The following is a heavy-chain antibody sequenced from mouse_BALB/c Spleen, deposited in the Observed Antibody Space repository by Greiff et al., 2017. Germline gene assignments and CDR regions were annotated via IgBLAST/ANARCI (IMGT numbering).Heavy chain of an antibody. D-gene: IGHD1-1*01. V-gene: IGHV5-6-5*01. CDR3: ARGRGEITTYYFDY. J-gene: IGHJ2*01. CDR1: GFTFSSYA. CDR2: ISSGGST. Sequence: EVNVVESGGGLVKPGGSLKLSCAASGFTFSSYAMSWVRQTPEKRLEWVASISSGGSTYYPDSVKGRFTISRDNARNILYLQMSSLRSEDTAMYYCARGRGEITTYYFDYWGQGTTLTVSS.